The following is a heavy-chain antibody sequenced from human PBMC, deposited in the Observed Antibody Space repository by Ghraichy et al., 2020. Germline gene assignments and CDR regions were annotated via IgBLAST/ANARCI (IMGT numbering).Heavy chain of an antibody. CDR1: GFSFDDYA. Sequence: GGSLRLSCAASGFSFDDYAMHWVRQAPGKGLEWVSVISGNSESICYADSVKGRFTISRDNAKNSMYLQMNSLRAEDTALYYCVKDIAARVYLGMDVWGQGTTVIVYS. CDR3: VKDIAARVYLGMDV. D-gene: IGHD6-6*01. J-gene: IGHJ6*02. V-gene: IGHV3-9*01. CDR2: ISGNSESI.